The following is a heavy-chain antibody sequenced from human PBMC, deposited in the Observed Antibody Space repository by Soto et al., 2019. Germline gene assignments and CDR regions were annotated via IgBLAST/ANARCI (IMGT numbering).Heavy chain of an antibody. D-gene: IGHD3-3*02. V-gene: IGHV3-23*05. J-gene: IGHJ6*02. CDR3: ASISTDSYFYGVVV. CDR2: IHTSGSST. Sequence: PGGSLRLSCAVSGFTFSNYAMSWVRQAPGKGLEWVSSIHTSGSSTYYEDSVKGRFTISRDNSKNTLYLQMNSLRAEDTAVYYCASISTDSYFYGVVVWGQGTMVTVSS. CDR1: GFTFSNYA.